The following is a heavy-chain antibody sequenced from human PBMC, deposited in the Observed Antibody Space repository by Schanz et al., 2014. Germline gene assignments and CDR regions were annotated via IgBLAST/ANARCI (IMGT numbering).Heavy chain of an antibody. CDR2: INPRGDIT. D-gene: IGHD3-16*01. CDR1: GRTFIVYH. Sequence: QVQLVQSGAEVKKPGASMKVSCKASGRTFIVYHVLHWVRQAPGQGLEWMGIINPRGDITSYPQNFQDRVTMTRDTSTYTVYMELRRLTSEDTAVYYCATGHPPLFGGGNAFDIWGQGTKVTVSS. V-gene: IGHV1-46*01. CDR3: ATGHPPLFGGGNAFDI. J-gene: IGHJ3*02.